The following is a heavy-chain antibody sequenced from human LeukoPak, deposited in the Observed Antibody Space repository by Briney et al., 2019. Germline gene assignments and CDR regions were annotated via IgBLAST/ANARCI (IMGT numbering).Heavy chain of an antibody. Sequence: ASVKVSCKASGYTFTGYYIHWVRQAPGQGLERMGWINPNSGGTNYAQKFQVRVTMTRDTSISTAYMELSRLRSDDTAVYYCARVQASSYYYDTSGFWGQGTLVTVSS. CDR1: GYTFTGYY. D-gene: IGHD3-22*01. CDR2: INPNSGGT. J-gene: IGHJ3*01. CDR3: ARVQASSYYYDTSGF. V-gene: IGHV1-2*02.